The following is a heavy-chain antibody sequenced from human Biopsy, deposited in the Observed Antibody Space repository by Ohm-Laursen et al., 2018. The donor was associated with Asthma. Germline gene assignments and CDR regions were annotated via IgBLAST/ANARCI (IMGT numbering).Heavy chain of an antibody. V-gene: IGHV3-9*01. D-gene: IGHD3-9*01. Sequence: SLRLSCSASGFKFDEYTMHWVRQAPGKGLEWVSGISWNSATIGYADSVEGRFTISRDNAKNSVFLHMDSLRPEDTAFYYCAKVRSDWAITESFDYWGQGVLVTVSS. CDR1: GFKFDEYT. J-gene: IGHJ4*02. CDR2: ISWNSATI. CDR3: AKVRSDWAITESFDY.